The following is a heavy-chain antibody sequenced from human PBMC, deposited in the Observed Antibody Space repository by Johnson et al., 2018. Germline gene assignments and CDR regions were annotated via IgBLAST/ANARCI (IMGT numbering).Heavy chain of an antibody. J-gene: IGHJ3*02. CDR1: GGSISSYY. CDR2: IYYSGST. D-gene: IGHD3-3*01. CDR3: ASTVDVWSGTSQRLAFDI. V-gene: IGHV4-59*01. Sequence: QVQLQESGPGLVKPSETLSLTCTVSGGSISSYYWSWIRQPPGKGLEWIGYIYYSGSTNYNPSLKSRVTISVDTSKNQFSLKLSSVTAADTAVYYCASTVDVWSGTSQRLAFDIWGQGTMVTVSS.